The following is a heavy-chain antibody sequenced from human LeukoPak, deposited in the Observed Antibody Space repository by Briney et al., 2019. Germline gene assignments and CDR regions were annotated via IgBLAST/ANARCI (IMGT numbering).Heavy chain of an antibody. Sequence: ASVKVSCKASGYTFTGHYMHWVRQAPGQGLEWMGRINPNSGGTNYAQKFQGRVTMTRDTSISTAYMELSRLRSDDTAVYYCARVPGKWSFFDYWGQGTLVTVSS. D-gene: IGHD2-15*01. CDR2: INPNSGGT. J-gene: IGHJ4*02. CDR1: GYTFTGHY. CDR3: ARVPGKWSFFDY. V-gene: IGHV1-2*06.